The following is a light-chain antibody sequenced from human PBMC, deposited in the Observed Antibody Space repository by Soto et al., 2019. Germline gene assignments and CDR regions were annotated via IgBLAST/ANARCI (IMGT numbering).Light chain of an antibody. CDR2: STN. J-gene: IGLJ3*02. V-gene: IGLV8-61*01. Sequence: QTVVTQEPSFSVSPGGTVTLTWGLSFGSVSTSYHPSWYQQTPGQAPRTLIYSTNTRSSGVPDRFSGSILDNKAALTIPGAQADEEADYYCVLFMGRGVSVFGGGTKVTVL. CDR1: FGSVSTSYH. CDR3: VLFMGRGVSV.